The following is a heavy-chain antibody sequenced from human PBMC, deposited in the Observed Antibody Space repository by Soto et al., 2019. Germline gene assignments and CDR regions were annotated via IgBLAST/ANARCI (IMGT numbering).Heavy chain of an antibody. V-gene: IGHV1-18*01. D-gene: IGHD3-16*01. CDR1: GYTFTSYG. CDR2: INAYNGNT. Sequence: ASVKVSCQASGYTFTSYGISWVRQAPGQGLEWMGWINAYNGNTNYAQKFQGRVTITTDTSTSTAYMELSSLRSEDTAVYYCARDLPSSIIYYYGMDVWGQGTTFTVS. J-gene: IGHJ6*02. CDR3: ARDLPSSIIYYYGMDV.